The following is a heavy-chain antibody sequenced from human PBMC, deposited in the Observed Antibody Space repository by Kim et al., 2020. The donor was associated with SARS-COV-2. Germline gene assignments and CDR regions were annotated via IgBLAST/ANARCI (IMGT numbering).Heavy chain of an antibody. Sequence: GGSLRLSCAASGFTFSSYAMSWVRQAPGKGLEWVSAISGSGGSTYYADSVKGRFTISRDNSKNTLYLQMNSLRAEDTAVYYCAKSGWLTGTTSFTPFDYWGQGTLVTVSS. D-gene: IGHD1-20*01. CDR2: ISGSGGST. CDR3: AKSGWLTGTTSFTPFDY. V-gene: IGHV3-23*01. J-gene: IGHJ4*02. CDR1: GFTFSSYA.